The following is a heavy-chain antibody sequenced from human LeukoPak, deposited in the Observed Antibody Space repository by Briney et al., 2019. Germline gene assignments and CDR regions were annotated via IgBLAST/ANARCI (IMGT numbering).Heavy chain of an antibody. CDR3: ARMCPGIVVVPAAAPSYWFDP. J-gene: IGHJ5*02. CDR2: MVPILGIA. V-gene: IGHV1-69*04. CDR1: GRTFRRYA. Sequence: SANVSCKASGRTFRRYASSWVRPAPGQGPGWMGRMVPILGIANYAQKFQGRVTITADKSTSTAYMELSSLRSEDTAVYYCARMCPGIVVVPAAAPSYWFDPWGQGTLVTVSS. D-gene: IGHD2-2*01.